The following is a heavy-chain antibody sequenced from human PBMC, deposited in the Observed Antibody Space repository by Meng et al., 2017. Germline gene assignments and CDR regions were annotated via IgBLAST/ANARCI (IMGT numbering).Heavy chain of an antibody. CDR2: INPKSGDT. V-gene: IGHV1-2*06. J-gene: IGHJ4*02. D-gene: IGHD6-25*01. CDR1: GYNFPDYY. Sequence: GRLVQSGAEVKQPGASVKVSCKPSGYNFPDYYIHWVRRAPGQGLEWMGRINPKSGDTHYAQKFQARVTMTGDTSISTAYMELSGLRSDDTAMYYCARDEDISAAGKLFGDYWGQGTLVTVSS. CDR3: ARDEDISAAGKLFGDY.